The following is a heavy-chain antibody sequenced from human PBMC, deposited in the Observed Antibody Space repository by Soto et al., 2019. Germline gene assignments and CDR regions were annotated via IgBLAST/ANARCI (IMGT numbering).Heavy chain of an antibody. Sequence: EVQLLESGGGLVQPGGSLRLSCAASGFTFSSYAMSWVRQAPGKGLEWVSAISGSGGSTYYADSVKGRFTISRDNSKNPLYLEIDRPRGEGTGGLYCAKGGMGGFPFDYWGQGTLVTVSS. CDR1: GFTFSSYA. CDR3: AKGGMGGFPFDY. J-gene: IGHJ4*02. V-gene: IGHV3-23*01. D-gene: IGHD3-16*01. CDR2: ISGSGGST.